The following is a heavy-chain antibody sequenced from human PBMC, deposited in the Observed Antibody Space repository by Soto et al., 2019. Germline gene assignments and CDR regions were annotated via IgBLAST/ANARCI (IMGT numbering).Heavy chain of an antibody. CDR1: GGSSSSSNW. CDR3: ARVGYLRWQLKKSRDNWFDP. Sequence: QVQLQESGPGLVKPSGTLSLTCAVSGGSSSSSNWWSWVRQPPGQGLEWIREIYHSGSTNYTPSLKLRFTISVDKSKNQFSLKLSSVTAADTAVYYCARVGYLRWQLKKSRDNWFDPWGQGTLVTVSS. D-gene: IGHD4-17*01. J-gene: IGHJ5*02. V-gene: IGHV4-4*02. CDR2: IYHSGST.